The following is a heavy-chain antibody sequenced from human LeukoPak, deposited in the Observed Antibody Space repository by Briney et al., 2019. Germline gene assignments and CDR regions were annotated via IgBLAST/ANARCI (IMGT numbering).Heavy chain of an antibody. D-gene: IGHD3-22*01. CDR3: AYLDSSGYYYGRLRY. J-gene: IGHJ4*02. CDR1: GFTFSSYG. V-gene: IGHV3-33*01. Sequence: PGGSLRLSCAASGFTFSSYGMHWVRQAPGKGLEWVAVIWYDGSNKYYADSVKGRFTVSRDNSKNTLYLHMNSLRAEDTAVYFCAYLDSSGYYYGRLRYWGQGTPVTVSS. CDR2: IWYDGSNK.